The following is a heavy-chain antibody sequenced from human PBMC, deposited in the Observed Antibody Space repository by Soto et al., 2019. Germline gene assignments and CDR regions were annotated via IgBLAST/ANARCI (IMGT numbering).Heavy chain of an antibody. CDR1: DASLNIGPYP. J-gene: IGHJ5*02. Sequence: SVPLSHTCSVFDASLNIGPYPLGWNRQSPERGLEWIATISHLGATYYNASLENRVAISLDTFKKQVSLKLTSVAAADTAVYYCVRLPPGWPNWVALWGPGILVTVSS. CDR2: ISHLGAT. D-gene: IGHD6-19*01. CDR3: VRLPPGWPNWVAL. V-gene: IGHV4-39*01.